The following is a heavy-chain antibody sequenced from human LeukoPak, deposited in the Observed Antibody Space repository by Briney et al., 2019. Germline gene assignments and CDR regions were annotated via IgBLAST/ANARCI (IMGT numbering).Heavy chain of an antibody. CDR3: VRGQWLVPFDY. CDR1: GFTSSSYA. J-gene: IGHJ4*02. Sequence: GGSLRLSCSASGFTSSSYAMHWVRQAPGKGLEYVSAISSNGGSTYYADSVKGRFTISRDNSKNTLYLQMSSLRAEDTAVYYCVRGQWLVPFDYWGQGTLVTVSS. CDR2: ISSNGGST. V-gene: IGHV3-64D*06. D-gene: IGHD6-19*01.